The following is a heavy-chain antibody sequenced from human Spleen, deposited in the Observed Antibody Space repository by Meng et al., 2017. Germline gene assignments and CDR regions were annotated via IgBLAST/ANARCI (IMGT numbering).Heavy chain of an antibody. CDR1: GFTFSSYA. CDR2: ISGSGGST. D-gene: IGHD5-18*01. Sequence: GVLKILCAASGFTFSSYAMSWVRQAPGKGLEWVSAISGSGGSTYYADSVKGRFTISRDNSKNMLYPRMSSLGAEDTAVYYCATQGGGWIQLWSGFDYWGQGTLVTVSS. J-gene: IGHJ4*02. CDR3: ATQGGGWIQLWSGFDY. V-gene: IGHV3-23*01.